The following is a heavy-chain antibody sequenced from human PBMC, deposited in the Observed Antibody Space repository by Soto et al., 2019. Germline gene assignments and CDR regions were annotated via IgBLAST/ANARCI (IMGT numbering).Heavy chain of an antibody. Sequence: QVQLQQWGAGLLKPSETLSLTCAVYGESFNGYYWNWFRQPPGKGLEWIGEINHSGSTNYNPSLKSRVTISVDTSRNQFSLKLTSVSAADTAVYYCARDCSLNTCSVRRFDVWGEGTMVIVS. CDR3: ARDCSLNTCSVRRFDV. V-gene: IGHV4-34*02. J-gene: IGHJ3*01. D-gene: IGHD2-2*02. CDR2: INHSGST. CDR1: GESFNGYY.